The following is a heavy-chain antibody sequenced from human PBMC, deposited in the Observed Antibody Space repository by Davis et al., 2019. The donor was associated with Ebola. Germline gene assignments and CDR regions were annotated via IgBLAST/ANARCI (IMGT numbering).Heavy chain of an antibody. V-gene: IGHV3-11*01. CDR3: ARYCSSSECYAGSAEYFRN. D-gene: IGHD2-2*01. CDR1: GFIFSAYY. Sequence: PGRSLRLSCAASGFIFSAYYMTWIRHAPGKGLQWVSFTSSGGDTIFYADSVRGRFTTSRENTKNSLFLQMTSLRAEDTAVYFCARYCSSSECYAGSAEYFRNWGQGTLVTVSS. J-gene: IGHJ1*01. CDR2: TSSGGDTI.